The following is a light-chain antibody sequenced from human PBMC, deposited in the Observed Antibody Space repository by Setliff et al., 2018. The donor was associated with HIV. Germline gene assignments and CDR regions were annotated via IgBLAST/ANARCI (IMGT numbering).Light chain of an antibody. Sequence: QSVLTQPPSASGTPGQRVTISCSGSGSNIGANTVNWYQQLPGAAPKLLIYATHQRPSGVPDRFSGSKSGTSASLAISGLQSEDEADYYCAAWDDSLNGPFVFGTGTKVTVL. CDR3: AAWDDSLNGPFV. V-gene: IGLV1-44*01. J-gene: IGLJ1*01. CDR2: ATH. CDR1: GSNIGANT.